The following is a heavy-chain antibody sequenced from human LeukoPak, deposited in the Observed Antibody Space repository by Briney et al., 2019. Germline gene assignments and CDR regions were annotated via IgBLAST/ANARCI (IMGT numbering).Heavy chain of an antibody. CDR2: IKQDGSEK. D-gene: IGHD3-22*01. J-gene: IGHJ4*02. Sequence: GGSLRLSCAASGFTFSSYWMSWVRQAPGKGLEWVANIKQDGSEKYYVDSVKGRFTISRDNAKNSLYLQMNSLRAEDTAVYYCARDISRYYDSSGYLLWGQGTLVTVSS. V-gene: IGHV3-7*01. CDR1: GFTFSSYW. CDR3: ARDISRYYDSSGYLL.